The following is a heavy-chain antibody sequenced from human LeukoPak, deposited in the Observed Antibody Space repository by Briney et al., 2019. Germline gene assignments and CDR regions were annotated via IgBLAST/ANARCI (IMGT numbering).Heavy chain of an antibody. D-gene: IGHD2-2*01. V-gene: IGHV3-23*01. CDR1: GFTFSSYA. CDR2: IGAGGTFT. CDR3: AKGPAKFDY. Sequence: GGSLRLSCTASGFTFSSYAMNWVRQAPGKGLEWVSGIGAGGTFTYYADSVKGRFTIFRDNSRNTLYLQMNSLRADDTAVYYCAKGPAKFDYWGQGTLVTVSS. J-gene: IGHJ4*02.